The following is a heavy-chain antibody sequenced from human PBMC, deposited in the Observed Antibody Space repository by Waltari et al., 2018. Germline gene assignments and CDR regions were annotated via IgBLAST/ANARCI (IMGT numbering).Heavy chain of an antibody. D-gene: IGHD3-10*01. CDR2: INHSGST. CDR3: ARGSRYYGSGSYYRHYYYGMDV. V-gene: IGHV4-34*01. J-gene: IGHJ6*02. Sequence: QVQLQQWDAGLLKPSETLSLTCAVYGGSFSGYYWSWIRTPPGKGREWIGEINHSGSTNYNPSLKSRVTISVDTSKNQFSLKLSSVTAADTAVYYCARGSRYYGSGSYYRHYYYGMDVWGQGTTVTVSS. CDR1: GGSFSGYY.